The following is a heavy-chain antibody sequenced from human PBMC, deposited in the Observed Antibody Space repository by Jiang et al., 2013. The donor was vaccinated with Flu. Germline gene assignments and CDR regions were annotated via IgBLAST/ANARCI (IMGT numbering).Heavy chain of an antibody. CDR3: ARGVYGDYVPTF. D-gene: IGHD4-17*01. CDR2: ISAYSGNT. Sequence: WISAYSGNTNYAQKLQGRVTMTTDTSTSTAYMELRSLSSDDTAVYYCARGVYGDYVPTFWGQGTLVTVSS. V-gene: IGHV1-18*01. J-gene: IGHJ4*02.